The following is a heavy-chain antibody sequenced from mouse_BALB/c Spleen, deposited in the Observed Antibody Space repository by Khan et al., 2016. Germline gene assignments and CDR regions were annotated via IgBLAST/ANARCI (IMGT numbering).Heavy chain of an antibody. J-gene: IGHJ4*01. CDR2: IHYSGGT. Sequence: EVQLVESGPDLVKPSQSLSLTCTVTGYSITSGYSWHWIRQFPGNKLEWMGYIHYSGGTKYIPSLKSRISITRDTSKNQFFLKLNSVTPEDTATYYCTRSHGYYAMDYWGQGTSVTVSS. V-gene: IGHV3-1*02. CDR3: TRSHGYYAMDY. CDR1: GYSITSGYS.